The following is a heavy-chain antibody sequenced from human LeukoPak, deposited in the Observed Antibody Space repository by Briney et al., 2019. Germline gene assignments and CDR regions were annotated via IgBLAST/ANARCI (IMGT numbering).Heavy chain of an antibody. CDR2: ISAYNGNT. CDR3: ARGFMVRGVIEYDY. J-gene: IGHJ4*02. V-gene: IGHV1-18*01. Sequence: GASVKVSCKASGYTFTRFGISWVRQAPGQGLEWMGWISAYNGNTNYAQKLQGRVTMTTDTSTSTAYMELRSLRSDDTAVYYCARGFMVRGVIEYDYWGQGTLVTVSS. CDR1: GYTFTRFG. D-gene: IGHD3-10*01.